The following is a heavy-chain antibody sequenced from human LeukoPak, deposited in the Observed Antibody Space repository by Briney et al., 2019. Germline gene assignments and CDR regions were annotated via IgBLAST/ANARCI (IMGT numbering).Heavy chain of an antibody. CDR1: GFTFSTYW. D-gene: IGHD3-10*01. CDR3: ARHLNYYLDY. Sequence: GGSLRLSCAASGFTFSTYWMHWVRQAPGKRLVWVSRISRDGSITGYADSVKGRFTISRDNAKNTLYLQMNSLRAEDTAVYYCARHLNYYLDYWGQGTLVTVSS. J-gene: IGHJ4*02. CDR2: ISRDGSIT. V-gene: IGHV3-74*01.